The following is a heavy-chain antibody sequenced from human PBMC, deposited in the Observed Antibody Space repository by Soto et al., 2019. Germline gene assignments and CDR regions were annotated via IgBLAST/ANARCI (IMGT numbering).Heavy chain of an antibody. CDR3: AKDPAARYDYVWGSYRPTIQPYFDY. J-gene: IGHJ4*02. CDR2: ISYDGSNK. Sequence: QVQLVESGGGVVQPGRSLRLSCAASGFTFSSYGMHWVRQAPGKGLEWVAVISYDGSNKYYADSVKGRFTISRDNSKNTLYLQMNSLRAEDTAVYYCAKDPAARYDYVWGSYRPTIQPYFDYWGQGTLVTVSS. CDR1: GFTFSSYG. D-gene: IGHD3-16*02. V-gene: IGHV3-30*18.